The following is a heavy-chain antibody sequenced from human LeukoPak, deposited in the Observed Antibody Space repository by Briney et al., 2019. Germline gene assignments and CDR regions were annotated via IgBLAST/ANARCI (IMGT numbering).Heavy chain of an antibody. J-gene: IGHJ4*02. CDR2: ISGSGGST. CDR1: GFTFSSYA. Sequence: GGSLRLSCAASGFTFSSYAMSWVRQAPGKGLEWVSAISGSGGSTYYAESVKGRFTISRDNSKNTLYLQMNSLRAEDMAVYYCAKDEVAGAMGNYFDYWGQGTLVTVSS. V-gene: IGHV3-23*01. CDR3: AKDEVAGAMGNYFDY. D-gene: IGHD6-19*01.